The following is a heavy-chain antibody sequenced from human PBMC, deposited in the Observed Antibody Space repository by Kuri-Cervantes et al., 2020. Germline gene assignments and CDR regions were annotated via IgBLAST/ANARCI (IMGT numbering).Heavy chain of an antibody. J-gene: IGHJ3*02. Sequence: SETLSLTCTVSGDSVNSDFYYWVWFRQPPGKRLEWIGYIYYSGGTNYNPSLKSRVTISVDTSKNQFSLKLSSVTAADTAVYYRARARDGGELHIWGKVQAFDIWGQGTMVTVSS. CDR2: IYYSGGT. CDR3: ARARDGGELHIWGKVQAFDI. CDR1: GDSVNSDFYY. D-gene: IGHD3-16*01. V-gene: IGHV4-61*01.